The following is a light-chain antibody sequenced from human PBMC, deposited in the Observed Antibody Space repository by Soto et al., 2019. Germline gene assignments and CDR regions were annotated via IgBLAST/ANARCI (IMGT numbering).Light chain of an antibody. CDR2: DAS. CDR3: QQRSNWPPNT. J-gene: IGKJ2*01. CDR1: QSVSSY. V-gene: IGKV3-11*01. Sequence: EIVLTQSPATLSLSPGERATLSCRASQSVSSYLAWYQQKPGQAPRLLIYDASNRATGIPARFSGSGSGTXXXXXXXXLXPEDFAVYYCQQRSNWPPNTFGQGTKLEIK.